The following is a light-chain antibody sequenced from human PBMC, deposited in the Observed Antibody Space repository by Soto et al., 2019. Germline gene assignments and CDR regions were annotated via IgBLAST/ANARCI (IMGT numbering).Light chain of an antibody. J-gene: IGLJ1*01. V-gene: IGLV2-14*03. CDR2: DVS. Sequence: QSVLTQPASVYGSPGQSIAISCTGSSSDVGGYQYVSWYQQHPGKAPKLMIYDVSHRPSGVSDRFSGSKSGNTAPLTISGLQSEDEADYYCSSFTTSNSYVFGTGTKVTVL. CDR3: SSFTTSNSYV. CDR1: SSDVGGYQY.